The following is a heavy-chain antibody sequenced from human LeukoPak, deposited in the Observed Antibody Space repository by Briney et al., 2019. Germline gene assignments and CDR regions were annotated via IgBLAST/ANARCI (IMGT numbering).Heavy chain of an antibody. V-gene: IGHV1-46*01. CDR3: ARDRDGGYSYGPLDY. Sequence: GASVKVSCKASGYTFTSYYMHWVRQAPGQGLEWMGKNNPSGGSTSYAQKFQDRVTMTRDMSTSTVYMELSSLRSEDTAVYYCARDRDGGYSYGPLDYWGQGTLVTVSS. J-gene: IGHJ4*02. CDR1: GYTFTSYY. CDR2: NNPSGGST. D-gene: IGHD5-18*01.